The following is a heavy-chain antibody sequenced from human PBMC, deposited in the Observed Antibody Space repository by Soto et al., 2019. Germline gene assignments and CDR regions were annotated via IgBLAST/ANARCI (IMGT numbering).Heavy chain of an antibody. J-gene: IGHJ4*02. CDR2: IYYSGST. CDR3: ARRYGWLYFDY. V-gene: IGHV4-39*01. CDR1: GCSISSSGYY. Sequence: PSETLSLTCTVSGCSISSSGYYWGWIRQPPGKGLEWIGTIYYSGSTYYNPSLKSRVTISVDTSKNQFSLRLISVTAADTALYYCARRYGWLYFDYWGQGSLVTVSS. D-gene: IGHD6-19*01.